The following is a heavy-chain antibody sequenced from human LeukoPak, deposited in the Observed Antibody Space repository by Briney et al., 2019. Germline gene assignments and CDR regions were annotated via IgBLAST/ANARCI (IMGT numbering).Heavy chain of an antibody. D-gene: IGHD3-22*01. V-gene: IGHV1-18*01. CDR3: ARAGTYYFDTSGYLVY. Sequence: ASVKVSCKASGYTFTNYGISWVRRAPGQGLEWMGWISVDNGNTKYAQKFQGRVTMTTETSTSTAYMELRSLRSDDTAVYYCARAGTYYFDTSGYLVYWGQGTLVTVSS. CDR1: GYTFTNYG. J-gene: IGHJ4*02. CDR2: ISVDNGNT.